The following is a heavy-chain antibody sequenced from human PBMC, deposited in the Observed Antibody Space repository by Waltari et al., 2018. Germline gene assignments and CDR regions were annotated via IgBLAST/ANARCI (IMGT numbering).Heavy chain of an antibody. CDR3: ARASPVGAARLY. Sequence: EVQLVESGGGLVQPGGSLRLSCAASGFTFSSYSMNWVRQAPGKGLEWVSYISSRSSTIYYADSVKGRFTISRDNAKNSRYRQMNSLRAEDTAVYYCARASPVGAARLYWGQGTLVTVSS. CDR1: GFTFSSYS. CDR2: ISSRSSTI. V-gene: IGHV3-48*01. J-gene: IGHJ4*02. D-gene: IGHD6-6*01.